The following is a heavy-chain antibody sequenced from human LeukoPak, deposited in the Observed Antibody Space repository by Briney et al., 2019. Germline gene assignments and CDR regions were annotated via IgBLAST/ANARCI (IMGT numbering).Heavy chain of an antibody. V-gene: IGHV1-18*01. Sequence: GASVKVSCKVSGYTLTELSMHWVRQAPGKGLEWMGWISAYNGNTNYAQKLQGRVTMTTDTSTSTAYMELRSLRSDDTAVYYCARSYGSGSYFDYWGQGTLVTVSS. D-gene: IGHD3-10*01. CDR3: ARSYGSGSYFDY. CDR1: GYTLTELS. CDR2: ISAYNGNT. J-gene: IGHJ4*02.